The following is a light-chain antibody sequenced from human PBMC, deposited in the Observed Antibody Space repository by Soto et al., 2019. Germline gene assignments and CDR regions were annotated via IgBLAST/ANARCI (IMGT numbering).Light chain of an antibody. V-gene: IGKV3-15*01. CDR2: GAS. CDR3: QQYGSSPWT. CDR1: QSVSSN. Sequence: EIVMTQSPATLSVXXVXXXXXXXGASQSVSSNLAWYQQKPGQAPRLLIYGASTRATGIPARFSGSGSGTEFTLTISSLQSEDFAVYYCQQYGSSPWTIGQGTKVDIK. J-gene: IGKJ1*01.